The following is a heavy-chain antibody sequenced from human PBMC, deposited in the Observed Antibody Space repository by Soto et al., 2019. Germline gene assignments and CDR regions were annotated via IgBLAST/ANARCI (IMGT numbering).Heavy chain of an antibody. Sequence: VQLVESGGGVVQPGRSLRLSCAASGFTFSDYAMHWVRQAPGKGLEWVAVVSHDGRNTHYADSVKGRFTISRDSSKKTVSLEMTSLRAEDTAVYYGAKGGRQWLVTSDFNCWGQGALVTVSS. J-gene: IGHJ4*02. V-gene: IGHV3-30*18. D-gene: IGHD6-19*01. CDR1: GFTFSDYA. CDR2: VSHDGRNT. CDR3: AKGGRQWLVTSDFNC.